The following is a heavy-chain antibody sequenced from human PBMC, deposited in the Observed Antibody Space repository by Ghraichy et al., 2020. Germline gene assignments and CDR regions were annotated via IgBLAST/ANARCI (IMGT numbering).Heavy chain of an antibody. V-gene: IGHV3-33*01. CDR2: IWYDGSNK. D-gene: IGHD5-24*01. J-gene: IGHJ6*02. CDR3: ARSKGDGYNDYYYGMDV. Sequence: GGSLRLSCAASGFTFSSYGMHWVRQAPGKGLEWVAVIWYDGSNKYYADSVKGRFTISRDNSKNTLYLQMNSLRAEDTAVYYCARSKGDGYNDYYYGMDVWGQGTTVTVSS. CDR1: GFTFSSYG.